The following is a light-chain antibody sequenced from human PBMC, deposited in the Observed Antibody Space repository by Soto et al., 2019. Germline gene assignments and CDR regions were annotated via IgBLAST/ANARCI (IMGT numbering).Light chain of an antibody. J-gene: IGLJ3*02. Sequence: QPVLTQSSSASASLGSSVKLTCTLSSGHSSYIIAWHQQQPGKAPRYLMNLEGRGSYNKGSGIPDRFSGSSSGPDRYLTSSNLQFEDEADYYCETWDSNTWVFGGGTKLTVL. V-gene: IGLV4-60*02. CDR2: LEGRGSY. CDR3: ETWDSNTWV. CDR1: SGHSSYI.